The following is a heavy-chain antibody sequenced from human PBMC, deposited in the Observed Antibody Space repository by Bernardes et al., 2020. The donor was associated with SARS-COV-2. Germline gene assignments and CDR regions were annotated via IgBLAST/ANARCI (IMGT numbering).Heavy chain of an antibody. Sequence: GGSLRLSCEASGFTFEDYTMHWVRQVPGKGLEWVSLVSWDGSTTNYADSVKGRFIISRDSSRNTVHLQMDSLRKEDTALYYCATERQSLTVFGVGHDAFDFWGQGTMVTVSS. CDR3: ATERQSLTVFGVGHDAFDF. V-gene: IGHV3-43*01. J-gene: IGHJ3*01. D-gene: IGHD3-3*01. CDR1: GFTFEDYT. CDR2: VSWDGSTT.